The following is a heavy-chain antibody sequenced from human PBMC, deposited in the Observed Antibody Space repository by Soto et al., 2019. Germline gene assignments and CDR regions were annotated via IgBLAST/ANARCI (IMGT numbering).Heavy chain of an antibody. D-gene: IGHD2-15*01. J-gene: IGHJ5*02. CDR2: ISYTGNT. CDR1: GGSISSSSYY. CDR3: ARRGRLTPGYFDP. Sequence: QLHLQESGPGLVKPSETLSLTCTVSGGSISSSSYYWDWIRQPPGKGLEWIESISYTGNTYSNPSLTSRLTTSVDTSNNQISLKLSSVTAADTAIYYCARRGRLTPGYFDPWGQGTLVTVSS. V-gene: IGHV4-39*01.